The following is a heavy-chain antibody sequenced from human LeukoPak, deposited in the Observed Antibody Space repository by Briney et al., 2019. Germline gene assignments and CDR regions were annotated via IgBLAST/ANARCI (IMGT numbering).Heavy chain of an antibody. CDR2: INSDGSST. CDR3: SSAYDDFWSGYYGEPYYFDY. CDR1: GFTVSIYW. J-gene: IGHJ4*02. Sequence: GGSLRLSCAASGFTVSIYWMHWVRQAPGKGLVWVSRINSDGSSTSYADSGKGRFTISRDTAKKTLYQQMNSLRAEYTAVYYCSSAYDDFWSGYYGEPYYFDYWGQGTLVTVSS. D-gene: IGHD3-3*01. V-gene: IGHV3-74*01.